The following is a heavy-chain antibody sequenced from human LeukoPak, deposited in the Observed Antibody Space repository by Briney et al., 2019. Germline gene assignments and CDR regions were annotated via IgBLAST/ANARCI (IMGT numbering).Heavy chain of an antibody. CDR2: INHSGST. J-gene: IGHJ5*02. D-gene: IGHD7-27*01. CDR3: ARLWGFDP. V-gene: IGHV4-34*01. CDR1: GGSFSGYY. Sequence: SETLSLTCAVYGGSFSGYYWSWIRQPPGKGLEWIGEINHSGSTYYNPSLKSRVTISVDTSKNQFSLKLSSVTAADTAVYYCARLWGFDPWGQGTLVTVSS.